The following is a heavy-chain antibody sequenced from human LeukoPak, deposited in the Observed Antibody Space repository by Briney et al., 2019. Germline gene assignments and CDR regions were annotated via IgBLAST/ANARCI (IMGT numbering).Heavy chain of an antibody. D-gene: IGHD3-22*01. CDR3: ARRYYDSSGSHAYDI. Sequence: GGSLRLSCAASGFTFDDYAMHWVRQAPGKGLEWVSGISWNSGSIGYADSVKGRFTISRDNAKNSLYLQMNSLRAEDTAVYYCARRYYDSSGSHAYDIWGQGTMVTVSS. CDR1: GFTFDDYA. V-gene: IGHV3-9*01. J-gene: IGHJ3*02. CDR2: ISWNSGSI.